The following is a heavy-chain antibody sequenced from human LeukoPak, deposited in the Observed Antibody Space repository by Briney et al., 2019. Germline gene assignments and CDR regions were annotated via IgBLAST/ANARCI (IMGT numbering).Heavy chain of an antibody. Sequence: TLSLTCASSGDSVSSNDADWNWIRQSPSRGLEWLGRTYYRSKWYYDYAVTVTSRITINPDTSKNQFSLQLNSVTPEDTAVYYCAKDHESDGYPCLDHWGLGTLVTVSS. J-gene: IGHJ4*02. D-gene: IGHD3-22*01. CDR3: AKDHESDGYPCLDH. CDR2: TYYRSKWYY. V-gene: IGHV6-1*01. CDR1: GDSVSSNDAD.